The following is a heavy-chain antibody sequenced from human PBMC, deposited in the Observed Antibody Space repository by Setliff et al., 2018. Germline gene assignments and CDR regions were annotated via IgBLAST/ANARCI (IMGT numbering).Heavy chain of an antibody. D-gene: IGHD3-22*01. CDR1: GFSFSNYA. Sequence: PGGSLRLSCAASGFSFSNYAMHWVRQAPGKGLEWVAVISYDGINKYYADSVRGRFTISRDNSKNTLYLQMNSLRVEDTAVYYCAKGTYYYDSSGYYVFDYWGQGTLVTVSS. CDR2: ISYDGINK. CDR3: AKGTYYYDSSGYYVFDY. V-gene: IGHV3-30*07. J-gene: IGHJ4*02.